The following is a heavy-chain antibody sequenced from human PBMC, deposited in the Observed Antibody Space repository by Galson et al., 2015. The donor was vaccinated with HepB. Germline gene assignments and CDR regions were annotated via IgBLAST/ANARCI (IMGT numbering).Heavy chain of an antibody. J-gene: IGHJ6*02. D-gene: IGHD3-16*01. CDR3: AGLCGSFGVDV. CDR1: GFTFRTYC. V-gene: IGHV3-74*01. Sequence: SLRLSCAASGFTFRTYCIHWVRQAPGKGLVWISIINSEGTSTISADFVRGRFITSRDNAKNTVYLQMNSLRVEDTAVYYCAGLCGSFGVDVGGQGTTVIVSS. CDR2: INSEGTST.